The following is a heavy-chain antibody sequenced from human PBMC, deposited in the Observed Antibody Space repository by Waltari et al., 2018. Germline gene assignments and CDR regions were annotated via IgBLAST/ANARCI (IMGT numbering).Heavy chain of an antibody. CDR1: GFTLREYA. CDR3: VRSDYGDYVGGYY. V-gene: IGHV3-21*01. CDR2: ISSSSSFI. D-gene: IGHD4-17*01. Sequence: EVQLVERGGGLVMSGGSLRPHCAAPGFTLREYAVSWVRQTQGKGLDWVSSISSSSSFIYYADSVKGRFTISRDNAKNSLFLQMNSLRAEDTSVYYCVRSDYGDYVGGYYWGQGTVVTVSS. J-gene: IGHJ4*02.